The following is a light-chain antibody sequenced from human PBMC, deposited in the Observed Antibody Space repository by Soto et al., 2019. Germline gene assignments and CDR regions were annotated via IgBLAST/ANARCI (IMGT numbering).Light chain of an antibody. V-gene: IGKV1-6*01. CDR3: LQDYNYPYT. CDR1: QGIRND. Sequence: AIQMTQSPSSLSASVGDRVTITCRASQGIRNDLGWYQQKPGKAPKLLIFAASTLQSGVPSRFSGSGSGTDFTLTISSLQPEDFETYYCLQDYNYPYTFGQGTKVDIX. J-gene: IGKJ2*01. CDR2: AAS.